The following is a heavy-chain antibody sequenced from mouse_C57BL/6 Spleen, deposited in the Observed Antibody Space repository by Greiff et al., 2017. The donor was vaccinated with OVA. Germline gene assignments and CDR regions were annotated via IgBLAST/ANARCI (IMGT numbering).Heavy chain of an antibody. CDR2: INPNNGGT. J-gene: IGHJ3*01. V-gene: IGHV1-18*01. Sequence: VQLQQSGPELVKPGASVKIPCKASGYTFTDYNMDWVKQSHGKSLEWIGDINPNNGGTIYNQKFKGKATLTVDKSSSTAYMELRSLTSEDTAVYYCARVYDYDRAGFAYWGQGTLVTVSA. CDR1: GYTFTDYN. D-gene: IGHD2-4*01. CDR3: ARVYDYDRAGFAY.